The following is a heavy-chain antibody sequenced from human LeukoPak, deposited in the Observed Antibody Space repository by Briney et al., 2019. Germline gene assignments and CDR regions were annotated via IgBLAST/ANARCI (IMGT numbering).Heavy chain of an antibody. D-gene: IGHD4-23*01. J-gene: IGHJ4*02. CDR2: ISAYNGNT. Sequence: ASVKVSCKASGYTFTSYGISWVRQAPGQGLEWMGWISAYNGNTNYAQKLQGRVTMTTDTSTSTAYMELRSLRSDDTAVYYCARAGYDDYGGNLPFDYWGQGTLVTVSS. CDR3: ARAGYDDYGGNLPFDY. V-gene: IGHV1-18*01. CDR1: GYTFTSYG.